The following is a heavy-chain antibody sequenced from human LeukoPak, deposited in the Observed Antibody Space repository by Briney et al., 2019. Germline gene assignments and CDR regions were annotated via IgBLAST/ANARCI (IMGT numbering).Heavy chain of an antibody. CDR2: IKPDGSAK. V-gene: IGHV3-7*04. CDR3: ARDYKWVWDY. D-gene: IGHD1-20*01. Sequence: GGSLRLSCAASGVRFRDSWMSWVRQAPGKGLEWVANIKPDGSAKNYVDSVKGRFSVSRDNGKKSLYLQMNNLSVDDTALYYCARDYKWVWDYWGQGTLVTV. CDR1: GVRFRDSW. J-gene: IGHJ4*02.